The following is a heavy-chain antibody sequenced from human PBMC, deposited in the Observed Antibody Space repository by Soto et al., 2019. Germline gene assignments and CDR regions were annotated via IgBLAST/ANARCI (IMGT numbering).Heavy chain of an antibody. CDR3: AKGTQFFYYYAMDV. J-gene: IGHJ6*02. V-gene: IGHV3-30-3*01. Sequence: PGGSLRLSCAASGFTFSNYAMHWVRQAPGKGLEWVAVISYDGSDKYNANSVKGRFTISRDNSKNTLYLQMSSLRGEDTAVYYCAKGTQFFYYYAMDVWGQGTTVTVSS. CDR2: ISYDGSDK. CDR1: GFTFSNYA.